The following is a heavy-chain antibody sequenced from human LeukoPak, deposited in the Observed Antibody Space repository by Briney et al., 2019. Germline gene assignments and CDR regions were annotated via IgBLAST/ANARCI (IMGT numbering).Heavy chain of an antibody. Sequence: WMXXVGQAPGKGLEWVXXINQDVIYKYYFASVNGPFTISRDNAKNSLYLQMNSLRAEDTAVYYCARDVTKVIVVVYDAFDIWGQGTMVTVSS. V-gene: IGHV3-7*01. J-gene: IGHJ3*02. CDR2: INQDVIYK. CDR3: ARDVTKVIVVVYDAFDI. D-gene: IGHD3-22*01. CDR1: W.